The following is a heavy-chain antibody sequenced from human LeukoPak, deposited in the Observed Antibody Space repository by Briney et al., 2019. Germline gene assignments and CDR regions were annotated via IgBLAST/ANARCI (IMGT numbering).Heavy chain of an antibody. V-gene: IGHV3-23*01. J-gene: IGHJ4*02. CDR2: ISGSGGST. D-gene: IGHD3-22*01. CDR3: AKVLDYYDSSGYYNDY. Sequence: PGGSLRLSCAASGFTFSSYAMSWVRQAPGKGLEWVSAISGSGGSTYYADSVKGRFTISRDNSKNTLYLQMNSLRAEDTAVYYCAKVLDYYDSSGYYNDYWGQGTLVTVSS. CDR1: GFTFSSYA.